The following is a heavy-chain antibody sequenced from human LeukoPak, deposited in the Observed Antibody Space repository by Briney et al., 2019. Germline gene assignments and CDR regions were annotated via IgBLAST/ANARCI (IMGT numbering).Heavy chain of an antibody. J-gene: IGHJ4*02. CDR2: IRGSGVST. CDR3: AEDQRWESPHYLDS. Sequence: GGSLRLSCAASGFNFISYSMSRVRQAPGKGLEWVSVIRGSGVSTYYADSVRGRFTISRDNSKNTLYVQMNSLRDEDTAVYYCAEDQRWESPHYLDSWGQGTLVTVSS. CDR1: GFNFISYS. V-gene: IGHV3-23*01. D-gene: IGHD1-26*01.